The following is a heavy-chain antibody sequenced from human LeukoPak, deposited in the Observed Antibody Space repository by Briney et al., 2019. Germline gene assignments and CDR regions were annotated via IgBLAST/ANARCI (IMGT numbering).Heavy chain of an antibody. J-gene: IGHJ4*02. CDR3: TRAPYYDSSGYYYYFDY. D-gene: IGHD3-22*01. CDR2: IRSKAYGGTT. CDR1: GFTFSSYA. Sequence: GGSLRLSCEASGFTFSSYAMSWVRQAPGKGLEWVGFIRSKAYGGTTEYAASVKGRFTISRDDSKSIAYLQMNSLKTEDTAVYYCTRAPYYDSSGYYYYFDYWGQGTLVTVSS. V-gene: IGHV3-49*04.